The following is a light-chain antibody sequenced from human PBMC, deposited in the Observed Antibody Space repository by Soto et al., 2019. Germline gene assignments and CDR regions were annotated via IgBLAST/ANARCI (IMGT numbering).Light chain of an antibody. Sequence: QSALTQPRSVSGSPGQSVTISCTGTSSDVGGYNYVSWYQQHPGKAPKLMIYDVSKRPSGVPDRFSGSKSGNTASLPISGLQAEDEADYYCCSYAGSYTVVFGGGTQLTVL. CDR2: DVS. J-gene: IGLJ2*01. V-gene: IGLV2-11*01. CDR3: CSYAGSYTVV. CDR1: SSDVGGYNY.